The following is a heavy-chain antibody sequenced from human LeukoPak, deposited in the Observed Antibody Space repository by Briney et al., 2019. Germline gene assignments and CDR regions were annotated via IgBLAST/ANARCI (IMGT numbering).Heavy chain of an antibody. Sequence: GGSLRLSCAASGVTFSNAWVSWVRQSPGKGLECVSRIKGKSDGGTTDFAAPVKGRFTISRDDSRNTLYLQMNSLKTEDTAVYYCTTDGPGITIFGVWGYDAFDIWGQGTMVTVSS. CDR1: GVTFSNAW. V-gene: IGHV3-15*01. D-gene: IGHD3-3*01. CDR3: TTDGPGITIFGVWGYDAFDI. J-gene: IGHJ3*02. CDR2: IKGKSDGGTT.